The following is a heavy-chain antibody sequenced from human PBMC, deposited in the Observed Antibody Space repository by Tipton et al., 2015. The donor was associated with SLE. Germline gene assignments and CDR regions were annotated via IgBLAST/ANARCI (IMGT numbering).Heavy chain of an antibody. CDR3: ARDEATIGAFDI. CDR2: IYTSGST. V-gene: IGHV4-61*02. Sequence: TLSLTCTVSGGSISSGSYYWSWIRQPAGTGLEWIGRIYTSGSTNYNPSLKSRVTISVDTSKNQFSLKLSSVTAADTAVYYCARDEATIGAFDIWGQGTMVTVPS. J-gene: IGHJ3*02. D-gene: IGHD5-12*01. CDR1: GGSISSGSYY.